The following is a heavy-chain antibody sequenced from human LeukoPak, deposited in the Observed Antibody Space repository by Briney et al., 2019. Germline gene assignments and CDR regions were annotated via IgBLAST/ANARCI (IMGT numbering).Heavy chain of an antibody. CDR2: ISYDGSNK. J-gene: IGHJ3*01. CDR1: GFTFSNYA. Sequence: PGGSLRLSCAASGFTFSNYAMHWVRQAPGKGLEWVAIISYDGSNKYYGDSVKGRFTISRDNSKNTLYLQMNSLRAEDTAVYFCTRDSALLGVAFDLWGQGTVVTVSS. V-gene: IGHV3-30*03. CDR3: TRDSALLGVAFDL. D-gene: IGHD2-15*01.